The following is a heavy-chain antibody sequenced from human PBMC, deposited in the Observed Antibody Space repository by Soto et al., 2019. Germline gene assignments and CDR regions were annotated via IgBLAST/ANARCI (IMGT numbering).Heavy chain of an antibody. CDR1: GGSFSGYY. J-gene: IGHJ6*03. CDR3: ARGRVYCSSTSCYPEDYYYYMDV. D-gene: IGHD2-2*01. V-gene: IGHV4-34*01. Sequence: QVQLQPWGAGLLKPSETLSLTCAVYGGSFSGYYWSWIRQPPGKGLEWIGEINHSGSTNYNPSLKSRLTISVDTSKNQFALKLRSVTASDPAVYYCARGRVYCSSTSCYPEDYYYYMDVWCKGTTVTVAS. CDR2: INHSGST.